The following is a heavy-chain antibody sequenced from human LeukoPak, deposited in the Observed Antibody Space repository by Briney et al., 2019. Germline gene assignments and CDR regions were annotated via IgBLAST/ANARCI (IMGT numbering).Heavy chain of an antibody. D-gene: IGHD3-10*01. CDR1: GFTFSSYA. V-gene: IGHV3-7*01. CDR3: ARDYYGSGSPLRDAFDI. Sequence: GGSLRLSCAASGFTFSSYAMSWVRQAPGKGLEWVANIKQDGSEKYYVDSVKGRFTISRDNAKNSLYLQMNSLRAEDTAVYYCARDYYGSGSPLRDAFDIWGQGTMVTVSS. J-gene: IGHJ3*02. CDR2: IKQDGSEK.